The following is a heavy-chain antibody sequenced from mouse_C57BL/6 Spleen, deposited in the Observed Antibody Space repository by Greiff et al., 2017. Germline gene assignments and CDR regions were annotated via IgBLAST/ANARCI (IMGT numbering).Heavy chain of an antibody. CDR3: ARVSYYYYGSSPFAY. Sequence: QVQLQQPGTELVKPGASVKLSCKASGYTFTSYWMHWVKQRPGQGLEWIGNINPSNGGTNYNEKFKSKATLTVDKSSSTAYMQLSSLTSEDSAVYYCARVSYYYYGSSPFAYWGQGTLVTVSA. CDR2: INPSNGGT. J-gene: IGHJ3*01. D-gene: IGHD1-1*01. CDR1: GYTFTSYW. V-gene: IGHV1-53*01.